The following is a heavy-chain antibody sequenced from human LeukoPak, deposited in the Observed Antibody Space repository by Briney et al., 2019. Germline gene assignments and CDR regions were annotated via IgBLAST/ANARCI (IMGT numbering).Heavy chain of an antibody. CDR1: GFTLGRYW. CDR3: ARDHHDFWSGYPNY. D-gene: IGHD3-3*01. CDR2: SNSDGKIT. J-gene: IGHJ4*02. V-gene: IGHV3-74*01. Sequence: PGGSLRLSCAAPGFTLGRYWMHWFRQAPGTGLGWVARSNSDGKITDYADSVRGRFTTSRDNTKNTVYLQMSSLRAEDTGVYYCARDHHDFWSGYPNYWGQGTLVIVSS.